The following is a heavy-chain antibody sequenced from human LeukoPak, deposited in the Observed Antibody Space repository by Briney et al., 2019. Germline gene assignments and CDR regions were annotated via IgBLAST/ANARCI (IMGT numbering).Heavy chain of an antibody. Sequence: SETLSLTCTVSGGSISSYYWSWIRQPPGKGLEWIGYIYYSGSTNYNPSLKSRVTISVDTSKNQFSLKLSSVTAEDTAVYYCARGHGYCSGGSCYLQWFDPWGQGTLVTVSS. CDR2: IYYSGST. CDR3: ARGHGYCSGGSCYLQWFDP. CDR1: GGSISSYY. V-gene: IGHV4-59*01. D-gene: IGHD2-15*01. J-gene: IGHJ5*02.